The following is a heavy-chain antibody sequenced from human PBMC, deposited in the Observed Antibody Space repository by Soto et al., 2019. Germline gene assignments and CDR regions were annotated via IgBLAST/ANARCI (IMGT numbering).Heavy chain of an antibody. V-gene: IGHV3-30-3*01. J-gene: IGHJ4*02. CDR1: GFTFSSYA. Sequence: QVQLVESGGGVVQPGRSLRLSCAASGFTFSSYAMHWVRQAPGKGLEWVAVISYDGSNKYYADSVKGRFTISRDNSKNTQYLQMNTVRAEDPAVYYGAWDLNGRKGGGYWGQGTLVTVCS. CDR3: AWDLNGRKGGGY. D-gene: IGHD2-8*01. CDR2: ISYDGSNK.